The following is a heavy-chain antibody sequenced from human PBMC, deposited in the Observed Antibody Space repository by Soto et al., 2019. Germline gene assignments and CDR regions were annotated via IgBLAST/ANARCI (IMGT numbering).Heavy chain of an antibody. J-gene: IGHJ4*02. CDR1: DGSISSSSYY. V-gene: IGHV4-39*01. CDR3: ARLGLSRKIDY. CDR2: IYYSGST. Sequence: SETLSLTCSVSDGSISSSSYYWGWIRQPPGKGLEWIGSIYYSGSTYYNPSLKSRVTISVDTSKNQFSLKLSSVTAADTAVYYCARLGLSRKIDYWGQGTLVTVSS.